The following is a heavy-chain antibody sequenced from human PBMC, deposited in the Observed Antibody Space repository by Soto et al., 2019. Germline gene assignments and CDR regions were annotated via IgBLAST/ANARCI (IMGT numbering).Heavy chain of an antibody. D-gene: IGHD5-18*01. CDR2: IYYSGST. V-gene: IGHV4-59*01. J-gene: IGHJ5*02. CDR1: GGPISSYY. CDR3: ARSPGVKQLWLEDHDNWFDP. Sequence: PSETLSLTCTVSGGPISSYYWSWIRQPPGKGLEWIGYIYYSGSTNYNPSLKSRVTISVDTSKNQFSLKLSSVTAADTAVYYCARSPGVKQLWLEDHDNWFDPWGQGTLVTVSA.